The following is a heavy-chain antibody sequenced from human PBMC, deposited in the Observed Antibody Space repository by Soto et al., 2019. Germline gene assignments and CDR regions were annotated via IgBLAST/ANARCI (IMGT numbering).Heavy chain of an antibody. V-gene: IGHV3-9*01. Sequence: SLRLSCAASGFTFEDYAMHRVRQAPGKGLEWVSGISWNSGSIGYADSVKGRFTISRDNARNSLFLQMNSLRAEDTAVYYCARAGDSGGYYWLDPWGQGTLVTVSS. CDR1: GFTFEDYA. CDR2: ISWNSGSI. CDR3: ARAGDSGGYYWLDP. J-gene: IGHJ5*02. D-gene: IGHD3-22*01.